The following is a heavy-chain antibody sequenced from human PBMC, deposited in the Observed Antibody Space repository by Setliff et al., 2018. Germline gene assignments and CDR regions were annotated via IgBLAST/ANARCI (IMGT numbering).Heavy chain of an antibody. D-gene: IGHD6-19*01. CDR2: IKEDGSQR. CDR1: GFDFKTHW. CDR3: ARGTGYSSGWRTGGFDY. Sequence: PGGSLRLSCAASGFDFKTHWMDWARQAPGKGLEWVANIKEDGSQRNYVDAVRGRFTVSRDNSKNTLYLQMNSLRAEDTAVYYCARGTGYSSGWRTGGFDYWGQGTLVTV. J-gene: IGHJ4*02. V-gene: IGHV3-7*01.